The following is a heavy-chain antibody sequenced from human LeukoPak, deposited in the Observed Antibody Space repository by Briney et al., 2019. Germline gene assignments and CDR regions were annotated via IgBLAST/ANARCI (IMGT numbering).Heavy chain of an antibody. D-gene: IGHD2-15*01. CDR2: IKQDGSEK. CDR1: GLTFSSSW. J-gene: IGHJ4*02. CDR3: ARDRATRGDY. Sequence: PGGSLRLSCAVSGLTFSSSWMDWVRQAPGKGLEWVASIKQDGSEKYYVDSVKGRFTISRDNAKNSLYLQMNSLRAEDTAVYYCARDRATRGDYWGQGTLVTVSS. V-gene: IGHV3-7*01.